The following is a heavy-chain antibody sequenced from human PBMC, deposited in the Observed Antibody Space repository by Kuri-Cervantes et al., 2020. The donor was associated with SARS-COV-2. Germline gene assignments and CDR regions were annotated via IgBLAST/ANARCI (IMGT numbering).Heavy chain of an antibody. J-gene: IGHJ4*02. CDR2: VRGKANNYAT. CDR3: TTLIDY. CDR1: GFLFSASA. Sequence: GESLKISCAASGFLFSASAIHWVRQASGKGLEWVGRVRGKANNYATAYAASVKGRFTISRDDSKNMAYLQMHSLKTEDTAVYYCTTLIDYWGQGALVTVSS. V-gene: IGHV3-73*01.